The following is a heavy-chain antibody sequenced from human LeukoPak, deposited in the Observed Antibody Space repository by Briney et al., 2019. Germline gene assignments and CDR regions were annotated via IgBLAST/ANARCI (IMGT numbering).Heavy chain of an antibody. D-gene: IGHD7-27*01. J-gene: IGHJ4*02. CDR2: TPYGGDNK. V-gene: IGHV3-30*02. CDR1: GFTFSSYW. CDR3: AKDANWAFDY. Sequence: GGSLRLSCSASGFTFSSYWMSWVRQAPGKGLEWVAYTPYGGDNKDYAEAVKGRFTISRDSSKNTLYLQMNGVRAEDTAVYYCAKDANWAFDYWGQGTLVTVSS.